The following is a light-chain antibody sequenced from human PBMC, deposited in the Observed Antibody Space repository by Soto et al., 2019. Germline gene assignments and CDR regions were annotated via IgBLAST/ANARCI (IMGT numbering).Light chain of an antibody. CDR2: AAS. CDR1: QGISNY. J-gene: IGKJ3*01. CDR3: QKYSSAPFT. Sequence: DVQMTQSPSSLSASVGDRVTITCRASQGISNYLAWYQQKQGKGPKLRLYAASTLQSGVPSRFSGSGSGTDFTLTISSLQPEDVATYYCQKYSSAPFTFGPGTKVHIK. V-gene: IGKV1-27*01.